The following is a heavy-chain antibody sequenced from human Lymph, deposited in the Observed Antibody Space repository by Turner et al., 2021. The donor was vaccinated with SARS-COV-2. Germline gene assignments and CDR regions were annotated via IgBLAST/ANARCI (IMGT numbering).Heavy chain of an antibody. Sequence: EVQLVESGGGLVQPGGSLSLSCAASGFTFSSYEMNWVRQAPGKGLECVSYISSSGITIYYADSVKGRFTISRDNAKNALYLQMNSLRAEDTAVYYCARGALEYSSYFYYYGMDVWGQGTTVTVSS. CDR3: ARGALEYSSYFYYYGMDV. V-gene: IGHV3-48*03. D-gene: IGHD6-6*01. J-gene: IGHJ6*02. CDR2: ISSSGITI. CDR1: GFTFSSYE.